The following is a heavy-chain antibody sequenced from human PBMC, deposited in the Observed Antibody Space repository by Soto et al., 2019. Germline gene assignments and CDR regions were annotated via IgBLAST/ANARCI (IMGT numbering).Heavy chain of an antibody. CDR2: IIPIFGTA. Sequence: QVQLVQSGAEVRKPGSSVKVSCKASGGTFSSYAISWVRQAPGQGLEWMGGIIPIFGTANYAQKFQGRVTITADESTSIAYMELGSRRSEDTAVYYCAREKKDSGYEDPSYYYYGMDVWCQGTTVTVSS. J-gene: IGHJ6*02. CDR1: GGTFSSYA. V-gene: IGHV1-69*12. CDR3: AREKKDSGYEDPSYYYYGMDV. D-gene: IGHD5-12*01.